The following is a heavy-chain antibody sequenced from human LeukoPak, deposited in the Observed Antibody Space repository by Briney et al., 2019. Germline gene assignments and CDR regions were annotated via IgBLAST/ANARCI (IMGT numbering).Heavy chain of an antibody. CDR3: ARVGHYDSSGYPAYYFDY. J-gene: IGHJ4*02. CDR2: IYYSGST. D-gene: IGHD3-22*01. CDR1: GGSISSYY. Sequence: SETLSLTCTVSGGSISSYYWSWIRQPPGKGLEWIWYIYYSGSTNYNPSLKSRVTISVDTSKNQFSLKLSSVTAADTAAYYCARVGHYDSSGYPAYYFDYWGQGTLVTVSS. V-gene: IGHV4-59*01.